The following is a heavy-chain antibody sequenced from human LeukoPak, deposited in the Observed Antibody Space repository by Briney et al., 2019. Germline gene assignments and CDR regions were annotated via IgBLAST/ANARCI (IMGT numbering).Heavy chain of an antibody. CDR2: IYHSGST. D-gene: IGHD3-3*01. J-gene: IGHJ4*02. CDR3: ARDGSQGVTIFGVVITFFDY. V-gene: IGHV4-59*12. Sequence: PSETLSLTCSVSGGSMSSYYWSWIRQSPGKGLEWIGYIYHSGSTDYNSSLKSRVTISEDTSKKQFSLKLSSVTAADTAVYYCARDGSQGVTIFGVVITFFDYWGQGTLVTVSS. CDR1: GGSMSSYY.